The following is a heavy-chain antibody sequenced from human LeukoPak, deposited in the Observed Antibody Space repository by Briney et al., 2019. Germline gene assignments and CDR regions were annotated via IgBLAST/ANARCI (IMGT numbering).Heavy chain of an antibody. D-gene: IGHD4-17*01. CDR1: EFTFSSYS. Sequence: GGSLRLSCAASEFTFSSYSMNWVRQAPGKGLEWVSYITNSGNSKSYADSVKGRFTISRDNAKNSLYLQMNSLRAEDTAVYYCARPNDYGDYTPFDYWGQGTLVTVSS. CDR2: ITNSGNSK. J-gene: IGHJ4*02. V-gene: IGHV3-48*04. CDR3: ARPNDYGDYTPFDY.